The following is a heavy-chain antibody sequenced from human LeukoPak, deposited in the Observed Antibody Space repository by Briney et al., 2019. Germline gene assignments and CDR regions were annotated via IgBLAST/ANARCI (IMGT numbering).Heavy chain of an antibody. J-gene: IGHJ4*02. CDR2: MNPSGGST. CDR3: ARDFSPYSGNYYFDY. Sequence: ASVKVSCKASGYIFTSYFMHWVRQAPGQGLEWMAIMNPSGGSTTFAQKFQGRVTMTRDTSTSTVYMELSSLRSEDTAVYYCARDFSPYSGNYYFDYWGQGTLVTVSS. V-gene: IGHV1-46*01. D-gene: IGHD1-26*01. CDR1: GYIFTSYF.